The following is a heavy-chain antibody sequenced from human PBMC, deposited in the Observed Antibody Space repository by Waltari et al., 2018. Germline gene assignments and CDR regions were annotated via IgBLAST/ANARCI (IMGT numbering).Heavy chain of an antibody. CDR2: ISGSGGST. D-gene: IGHD1-1*01. Sequence: EVQLLESGGGLVQPGGSLRLSGAASGLTFSRYAMSWGRQAPGKGLEWVSAISGSGGSTYYADSVKGRFTISRDNSKNTLYLQMNSLRAEDTAVYYCAKDFTNDEDWNGVVGYWGQGTLVTVSS. J-gene: IGHJ4*02. CDR1: GLTFSRYA. CDR3: AKDFTNDEDWNGVVGY. V-gene: IGHV3-23*01.